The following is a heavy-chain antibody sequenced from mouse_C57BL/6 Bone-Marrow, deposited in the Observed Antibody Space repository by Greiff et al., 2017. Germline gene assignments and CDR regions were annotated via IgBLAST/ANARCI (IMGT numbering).Heavy chain of an antibody. V-gene: IGHV1-81*01. D-gene: IGHD2-2*01. CDR1: GYTFTSYG. J-gene: IGHJ2*01. CDR2: IYPRSGNT. Sequence: QVQLQQSGAELARPGASVKLSCKASGYTFTSYGISWVKQRTGQGLEWIGEIYPRSGNTYYNEKFKGKATLTVDKSSSTAYMEIRSLTSEDSAVYFCAKGDYGYYFFDYWGQGTTLTVSS. CDR3: AKGDYGYYFFDY.